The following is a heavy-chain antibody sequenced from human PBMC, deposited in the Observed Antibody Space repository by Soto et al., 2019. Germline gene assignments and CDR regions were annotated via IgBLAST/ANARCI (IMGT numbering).Heavy chain of an antibody. CDR1: GGSISSGDYY. Sequence: QVQLQESGPGLVKPSQTLSLTCTVSGGSISSGDYYWIWIRQPPGKGLEWIGYIYYTGSTYYNPSLKSRVTISVDTSKNQFSLKLSSVTAADTAVYYCARDSRGSYYGYYWGQGTLVTVSS. D-gene: IGHD1-26*01. V-gene: IGHV4-30-4*01. CDR2: IYYTGST. J-gene: IGHJ4*02. CDR3: ARDSRGSYYGYY.